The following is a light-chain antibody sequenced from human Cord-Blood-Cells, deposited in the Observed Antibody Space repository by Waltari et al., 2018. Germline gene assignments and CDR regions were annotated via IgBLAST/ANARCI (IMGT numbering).Light chain of an antibody. V-gene: IGKV1-5*01. CDR3: QQYNSYNT. Sequence: TLSASVGDRVTITCRASQSISSWLAWYQQKPGKAPKLLIYDASSLESGVPSRFSGSGSGTEFTLTISSLQPDDFATYYCQQYNSYNTFGQGTKLEIK. J-gene: IGKJ2*01. CDR2: DAS. CDR1: QSISSW.